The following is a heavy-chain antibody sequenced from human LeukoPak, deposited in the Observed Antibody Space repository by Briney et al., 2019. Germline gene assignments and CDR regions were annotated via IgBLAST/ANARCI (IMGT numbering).Heavy chain of an antibody. D-gene: IGHD3-22*01. Sequence: PSETLSLTCAVSGGSISSGGYYWSWIRQHPGKGLEWIGYIYYSGSTYYNPSLKSRVTISVDTSKNQFSLKLSSVTAADTAVYYCATPHDYYDSSGYFAFDIWGQGTMVTVSS. V-gene: IGHV4-31*11. CDR1: GGSISSGGYY. CDR3: ATPHDYYDSSGYFAFDI. J-gene: IGHJ3*02. CDR2: IYYSGST.